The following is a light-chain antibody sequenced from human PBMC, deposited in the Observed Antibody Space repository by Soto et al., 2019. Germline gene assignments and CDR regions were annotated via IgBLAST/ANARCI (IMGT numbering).Light chain of an antibody. CDR1: QSLLHSNGYTY. J-gene: IGKJ5*01. CDR3: MQALQTPRSIT. CDR2: LGS. Sequence: DIVMTQSPLSLPVTPGEPASISCRSSQSLLHSNGYTYLDWYLQKPGQSPQLLIYLGSNRASGVPDRFSGSGSGTDFTLKISRVEAEDVGVYYCMQALQTPRSITFGQGTRLEIK. V-gene: IGKV2-28*01.